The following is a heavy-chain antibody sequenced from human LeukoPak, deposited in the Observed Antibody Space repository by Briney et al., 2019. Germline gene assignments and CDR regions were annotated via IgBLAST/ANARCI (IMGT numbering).Heavy chain of an antibody. Sequence: GGSLRLSCAASGFTFSSYAMHWVRQAPGKGLEWVAVISYDGSNKYYADSVKGRFTISRDNSKNTLYLQMNSLRAEDTAVYYCARDSSVLRYFDSSQSYWGQGTLVTVSS. D-gene: IGHD3-9*01. CDR3: ARDSSVLRYFDSSQSY. V-gene: IGHV3-30-3*01. CDR1: GFTFSSYA. CDR2: ISYDGSNK. J-gene: IGHJ4*02.